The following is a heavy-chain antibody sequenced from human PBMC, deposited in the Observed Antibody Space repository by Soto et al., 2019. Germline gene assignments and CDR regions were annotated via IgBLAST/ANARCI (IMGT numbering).Heavy chain of an antibody. D-gene: IGHD1-1*01. V-gene: IGHV3-7*01. CDR3: ARDTTGILDY. CDR2: IKQDGSDK. Sequence: GSLRLSCAASGFNFDNYWMAWVRQAPGKGLEWVANIKQDGSDKNYVDSVKGRFTISRDNAKNSLHLQMNSLRAEDSAVYSCARDTTGILDYWGQGTMVTVSS. CDR1: GFNFDNYW. J-gene: IGHJ4*02.